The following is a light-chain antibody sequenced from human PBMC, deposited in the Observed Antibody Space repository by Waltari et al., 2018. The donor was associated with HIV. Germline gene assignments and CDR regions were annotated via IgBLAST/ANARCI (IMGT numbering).Light chain of an antibody. J-gene: IGLJ2*01. CDR2: EVS. Sequence: QSALTQPPSASGSPGQSVTISCTGTRSDVGGYNYVSWYQQHPGKAPKLMIYEVSKRPSGVPDRFSGSKSGNTASLTVSGLQAEDEADYYCSSYAGTISVVFGGGTKLTVL. CDR1: RSDVGGYNY. V-gene: IGLV2-8*01. CDR3: SSYAGTISVV.